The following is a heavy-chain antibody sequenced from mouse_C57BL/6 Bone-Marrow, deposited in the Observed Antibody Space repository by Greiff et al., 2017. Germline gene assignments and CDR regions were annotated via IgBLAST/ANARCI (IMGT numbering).Heavy chain of an antibody. D-gene: IGHD2-3*01. CDR2: INPNNGGT. V-gene: IGHV1-26*01. CDR3: ASHDGYYGGAY. Sequence: EVQLQQSGPELVKPGASVKISCKASGYTFTDYYMNWVKQSHGKSLEWIGDINPNNGGTSYNQKFKGKATLTVDKSSSTAYMELRSLTSEDSAVYYCASHDGYYGGAYWGQGTLVTVSA. CDR1: GYTFTDYY. J-gene: IGHJ3*01.